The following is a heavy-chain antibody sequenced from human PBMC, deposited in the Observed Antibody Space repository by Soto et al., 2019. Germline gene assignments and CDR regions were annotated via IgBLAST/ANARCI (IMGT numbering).Heavy chain of an antibody. J-gene: IGHJ4*02. CDR3: ASFSGSYYGGYFDY. CDR1: GGSISSYY. CDR2: IYTSGST. Sequence: SETLSLPCTVSGGSISSYYWSWIRQPAGKGLEWIGRIYTSGSTNYNPSLKSRVTMSVDTSKNQFSLKLSSVTAADTAVYYCASFSGSYYGGYFDYWGQGTLVTVSS. D-gene: IGHD1-26*01. V-gene: IGHV4-4*07.